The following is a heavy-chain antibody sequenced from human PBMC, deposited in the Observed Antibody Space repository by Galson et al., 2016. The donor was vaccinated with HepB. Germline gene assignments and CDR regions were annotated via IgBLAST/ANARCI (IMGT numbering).Heavy chain of an antibody. CDR3: ARDPFWSGYYNFDY. CDR1: GFTFSSYG. J-gene: IGHJ4*02. D-gene: IGHD3-3*01. Sequence: SLRLSCAASGFTFSSYGMHWVRQAPGKGLEWVAVIWYDGSNKYYADSVKGRFTIPRDNSKNTLYLQMNSLRAEDTAVYYCARDPFWSGYYNFDYWGQGTLVTVSS. CDR2: IWYDGSNK. V-gene: IGHV3-33*01.